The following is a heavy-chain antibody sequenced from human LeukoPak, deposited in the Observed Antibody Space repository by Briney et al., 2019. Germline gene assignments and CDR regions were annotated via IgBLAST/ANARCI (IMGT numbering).Heavy chain of an antibody. CDR3: ARVSYSSSSMGIDY. CDR1: GYTFTSYD. CDR2: MNPNSGNT. D-gene: IGHD6-6*01. Sequence: ASVKVSCKASGYTFTSYDINWVRQATGQGLEWMGWMNPNSGNTGYAQKFQGRVTMTRSTSISTAYMELSSLRSEDTAVYYCARVSYSSSSMGIDYWGQGTLVTVSS. V-gene: IGHV1-8*01. J-gene: IGHJ4*02.